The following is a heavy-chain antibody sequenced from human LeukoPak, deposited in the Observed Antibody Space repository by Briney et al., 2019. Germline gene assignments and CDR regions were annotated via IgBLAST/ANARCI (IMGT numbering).Heavy chain of an antibody. V-gene: IGHV4-4*07. Sequence: SETLSVTCTGSGGSISSYYWTWMRQPAGKGLEWIGRIYNSGSTNYNPSLESRVTMSVDTSRKQLSLRLTSVTAADTAVYYCARTIALADGRGYYYYHMDVWGKGTTVTVSS. CDR2: IYNSGST. D-gene: IGHD6-13*01. CDR3: ARTIALADGRGYYYYHMDV. CDR1: GGSISSYY. J-gene: IGHJ6*03.